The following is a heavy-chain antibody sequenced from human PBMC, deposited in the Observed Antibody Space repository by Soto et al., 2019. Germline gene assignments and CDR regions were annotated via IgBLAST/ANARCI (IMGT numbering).Heavy chain of an antibody. D-gene: IGHD3-10*01. V-gene: IGHV1-69*01. CDR2: IIPIFGTP. CDR3: AGDRDYYGAGNYSNRFDF. CDR1: GGIFNTYA. J-gene: IGHJ4*02. Sequence: QVQLVQSGPEVKDPGSSVKLTCKVSGGIFNTYAISWLRQAPGQGLEWMGVIIPIFGTPNYAKRFQGRVTITPDESTRTGYMKLSRLRTDDKAVYYGAGDRDYYGAGNYSNRFDFWGQGTLVSVSS.